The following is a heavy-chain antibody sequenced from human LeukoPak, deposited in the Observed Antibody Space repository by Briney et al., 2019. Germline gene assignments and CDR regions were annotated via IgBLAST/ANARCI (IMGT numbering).Heavy chain of an antibody. CDR3: VASRWSGALDF. CDR2: SDRDGVVR. D-gene: IGHD3-3*01. J-gene: IGHJ4*02. V-gene: IGHV3-74*01. Sequence: GGSLRLSCVGSSIRFADHWMLWVRQVPGEPPAWVARSDRDGVVREYADSVKGRFTIPRDNARNTIHLEMNRLKVEGTAIYYCVASRWSGALDFWGQGSLVTVSS. CDR1: SIRFADHW.